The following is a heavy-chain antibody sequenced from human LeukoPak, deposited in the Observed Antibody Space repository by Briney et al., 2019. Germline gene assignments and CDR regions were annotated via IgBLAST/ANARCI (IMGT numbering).Heavy chain of an antibody. CDR1: GFTFSSYA. CDR2: ISGSGGST. D-gene: IGHD3-3*01. J-gene: IGHJ4*02. Sequence: PGGSLRLSCAASGFTFSSYAMSWVRQAPGKGLEWVSAISGSGGSTYYADSVKGRFTISRDNSKNTLYLQMNSLRAEDTAVYYCAKAWGIRFSEWLFLDYWGQGTLVTVSS. CDR3: AKAWGIRFSEWLFLDY. V-gene: IGHV3-23*01.